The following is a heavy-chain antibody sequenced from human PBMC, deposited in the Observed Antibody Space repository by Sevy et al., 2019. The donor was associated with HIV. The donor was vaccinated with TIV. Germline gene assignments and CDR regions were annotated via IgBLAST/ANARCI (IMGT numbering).Heavy chain of an antibody. CDR3: ARGSEELVYFDY. Sequence: ASVKVSCKASGGTFSSYAISWVRQAPGQGLECMGGIIPIFGTANYAQKFQGRVTITADESTSTAYMELSSLRSEDTAVYYCARGSEELVYFDYWGQGTLVTVSS. CDR1: GGTFSSYA. J-gene: IGHJ4*02. D-gene: IGHD6-6*01. CDR2: IIPIFGTA. V-gene: IGHV1-69*13.